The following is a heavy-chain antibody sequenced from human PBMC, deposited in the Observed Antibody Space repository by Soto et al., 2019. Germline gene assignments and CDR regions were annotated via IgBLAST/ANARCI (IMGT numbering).Heavy chain of an antibody. J-gene: IGHJ6*04. CDR3: ATEAATYYYGSGRSYGMDV. D-gene: IGHD3-10*01. CDR2: IYYSGST. V-gene: IGHV4-31*03. Sequence: SETLSLTCTVSGGSISSGGYYWSWIRQHPGKGLEWIGYIYYSGSTYYNPSLKSRVTISVDTSKNQFSLKLSSVTAADTAVYYCATEAATYYYGSGRSYGMDVWGKGTTVTVSS. CDR1: GGSISSGGYY.